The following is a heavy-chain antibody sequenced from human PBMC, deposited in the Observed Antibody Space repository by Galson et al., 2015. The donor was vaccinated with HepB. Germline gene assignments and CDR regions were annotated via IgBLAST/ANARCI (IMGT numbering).Heavy chain of an antibody. V-gene: IGHV3-30*18. CDR1: GFTFSSYG. D-gene: IGHD6-19*01. Sequence: SLRLSCAASGFTFSSYGMHWVRQAPGQGLEWVAVIPYDGSNKYYADSVKGRFTISRDNSKNTLYLQMNSLRAEDTAVYYCAKTGYSSGWGDYWGQGTLVTVSS. J-gene: IGHJ4*02. CDR3: AKTGYSSGWGDY. CDR2: IPYDGSNK.